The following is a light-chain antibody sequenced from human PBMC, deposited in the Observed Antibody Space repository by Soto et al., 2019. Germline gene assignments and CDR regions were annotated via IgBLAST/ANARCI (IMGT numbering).Light chain of an antibody. CDR3: TSYASGSSHVV. J-gene: IGLJ2*01. CDR1: SSDIGGYDY. V-gene: IGLV2-14*01. CDR2: DVN. Sequence: QSALTQPASVSGSPGQSITLSCTGTSSDIGGYDYVSWYQRHPGKAPKLIIYDVNNRPSGVSNRFSGSKSGNTASLTISGRQAEDEAAYYCTSYASGSSHVVFGGGTKLTVL.